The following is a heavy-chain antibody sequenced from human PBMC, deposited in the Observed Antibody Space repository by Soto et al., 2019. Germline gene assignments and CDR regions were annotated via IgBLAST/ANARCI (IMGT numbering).Heavy chain of an antibody. CDR3: AKRVIGYCSGNTCDDY. V-gene: IGHV3-30*18. CDR1: GFTFSYG. D-gene: IGHD2-15*01. CDR2: ISYDSSNK. J-gene: IGHJ4*02. Sequence: VQLLESGGGLIQPGGSLRLSCAASGFTFSYGIHWLRQAPGKCLEWVAYISYDSSNKFYGDSVKGRFTISRDHSKNTQFLQMNSLRAEDTAVYYCAKRVIGYCSGNTCDDYWGQGTLVAVSS.